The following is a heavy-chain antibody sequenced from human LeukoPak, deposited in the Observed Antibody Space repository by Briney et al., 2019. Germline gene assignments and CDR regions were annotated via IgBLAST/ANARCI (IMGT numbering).Heavy chain of an antibody. CDR1: GYTFTSYD. Sequence: ASVKVSCKASGYTFTSYDINWVRQAPGQGLEWMGGIIPIFGTANYAQKFQGRVTITADESASTAYMELSSLRSEDTAVYYCAREPHYSGNWFDPWGQGTLVTVSS. V-gene: IGHV1-69*13. CDR3: AREPHYSGNWFDP. J-gene: IGHJ5*02. CDR2: IIPIFGTA. D-gene: IGHD3-10*01.